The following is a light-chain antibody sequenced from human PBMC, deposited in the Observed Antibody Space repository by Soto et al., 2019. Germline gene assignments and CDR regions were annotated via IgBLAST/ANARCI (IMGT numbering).Light chain of an antibody. CDR2: DVN. J-gene: IGLJ1*01. CDR1: SSDVGGYNY. CDR3: CSYAGSYTNV. V-gene: IGLV2-11*01. Sequence: QSVLTQPRSVSGSPGQSVTISCTGTSSDVGGYNYVSWYQQHPGKAPKLILFDVNEWPSGVPDRFSGSKSGNTASLTISGLQAEDEADYYCCSYAGSYTNVFGTGTKLTVL.